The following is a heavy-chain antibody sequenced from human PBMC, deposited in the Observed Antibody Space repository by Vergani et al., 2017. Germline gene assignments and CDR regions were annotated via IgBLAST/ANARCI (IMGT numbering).Heavy chain of an antibody. CDR3: AKGGHGGSGWYAPFGP. J-gene: IGHJ5*02. V-gene: IGHV3-30*18. Sequence: QVQLVESGGGVVQPGRSLRLSCAASGFTFSSNGTHWVRQAPGKGLEWVAVISDDGSNKYYADSVKGRFTIARDNSKSTLYLQMSSLRAEDTAVYYCAKGGHGGSGWYAPFGPWGQGTLVTVSS. D-gene: IGHD6-19*01. CDR2: ISDDGSNK. CDR1: GFTFSSNG.